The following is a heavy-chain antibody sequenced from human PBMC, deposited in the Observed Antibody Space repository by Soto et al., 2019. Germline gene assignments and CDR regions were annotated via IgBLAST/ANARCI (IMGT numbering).Heavy chain of an antibody. Sequence: SETLSLTCTVSGGSISSSSYYWGWIRQPPGKGLEWIGSIYYSGSTYYNPSLKSRVTISVDTSKNQFSLKLSSVTAADTAVYYCARHLSSSWYYYYYMDVWGKGTTVTVSS. D-gene: IGHD6-13*01. CDR2: IYYSGST. J-gene: IGHJ6*03. CDR1: GGSISSSSYY. CDR3: ARHLSSSWYYYYYMDV. V-gene: IGHV4-39*01.